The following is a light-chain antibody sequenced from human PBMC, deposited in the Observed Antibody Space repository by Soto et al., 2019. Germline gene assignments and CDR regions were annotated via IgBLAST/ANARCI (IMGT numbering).Light chain of an antibody. J-gene: IGLJ3*02. CDR2: SNN. V-gene: IGLV1-44*01. CDR1: SSNIGSNT. Sequence: QSVLTQPPSASGTPGQRVTISCSGSSSNIGSNTVNWYQQLPGTAPKLLIYSNNQRPSGVPDPLSGSKSGTSASLAISGLQSEDEADYHCAAWDDSLNGVVFGGGTKVTVL. CDR3: AAWDDSLNGVV.